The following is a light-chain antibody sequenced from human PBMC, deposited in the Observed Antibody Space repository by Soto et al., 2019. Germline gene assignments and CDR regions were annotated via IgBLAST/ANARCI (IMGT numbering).Light chain of an antibody. V-gene: IGLV2-14*01. J-gene: IGLJ3*02. CDR2: DVS. Sequence: QSALTQPASVSGSPGQSITISCTGTSSDLDGYNYVSWYQYHPGKAPKLMIYDVSNRPSGISNRFSGSKSGTSATLGITGLQTGDEADYYCGTWDSSLSAWVFGGGTKLTVL. CDR1: SSDLDGYNY. CDR3: GTWDSSLSAWV.